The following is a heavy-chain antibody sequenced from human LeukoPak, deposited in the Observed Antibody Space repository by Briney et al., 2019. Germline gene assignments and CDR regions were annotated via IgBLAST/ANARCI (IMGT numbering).Heavy chain of an antibody. J-gene: IGHJ6*02. Sequence: PGGSLRLSCAASGFTFSSYAMNWVRQAPGKGLEWVSSISSSSSYIYYADSVKGRFTISRDNAKNSLYLQMNSLRAEDTAVYYCARDLSYPTVYGMDVWGQGTTVTVSS. D-gene: IGHD2/OR15-2a*01. CDR3: ARDLSYPTVYGMDV. V-gene: IGHV3-21*01. CDR2: ISSSSSYI. CDR1: GFTFSSYA.